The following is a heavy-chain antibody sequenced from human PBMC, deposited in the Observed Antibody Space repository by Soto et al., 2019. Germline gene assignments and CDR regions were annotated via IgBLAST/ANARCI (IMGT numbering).Heavy chain of an antibody. CDR2: ISSSSSTI. CDR3: ARGQSIAARPIWFDP. V-gene: IGHV3-48*02. Sequence: PGGSLRLSCAASGFTFSSCSMNWVRQAPGKGLEWVSYISSSSSTIYYADSVKGRFTISRDNAKNSLYLQMNSLRDEDTAVYYCARGQSIAARPIWFDPWGQGTLVTVSS. J-gene: IGHJ5*02. CDR1: GFTFSSCS. D-gene: IGHD6-6*01.